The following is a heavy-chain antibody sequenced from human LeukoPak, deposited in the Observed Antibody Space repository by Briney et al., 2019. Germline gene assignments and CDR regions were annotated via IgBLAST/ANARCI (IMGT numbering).Heavy chain of an antibody. J-gene: IGHJ3*02. CDR2: IYYSGST. Sequence: PSETLSLTCTVSGGSISSYYWSWIRQPPGKGLEWIGYIYYSGSTNYNPSLKSRVTISVDTSKNQFSLKLSSVTAADTAVYYCARGYYDSSGDAFGIWGQGTMVTVSS. D-gene: IGHD3-22*01. CDR3: ARGYYDSSGDAFGI. V-gene: IGHV4-59*08. CDR1: GGSISSYY.